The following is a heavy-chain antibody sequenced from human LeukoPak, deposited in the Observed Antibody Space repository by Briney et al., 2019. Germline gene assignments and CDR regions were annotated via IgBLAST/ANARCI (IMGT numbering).Heavy chain of an antibody. Sequence: GASVKVSCKASGYTVTSYGISWVRQAPGQGLEWMGWISADNGNTKYTQKLQGRVTMTTDTSTSTAYMELRSLRSDDTAVYYCARVSYDSSGYYHDPYWGQGTLVIVSS. CDR1: GYTVTSYG. V-gene: IGHV1-18*01. D-gene: IGHD3-22*01. J-gene: IGHJ4*02. CDR3: ARVSYDSSGYYHDPY. CDR2: ISADNGNT.